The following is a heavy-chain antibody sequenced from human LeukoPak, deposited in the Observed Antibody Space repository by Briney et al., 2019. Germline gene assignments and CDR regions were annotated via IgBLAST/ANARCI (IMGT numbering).Heavy chain of an antibody. Sequence: ASVKVSCKASGYTFTSYYMHWVRQAPGQGLEWMGWISAYNGNTNYAQKLQGRVTMTTDTSTSTAYMELRSLRSDDTAVYYCARDSIVLMVYAMPNWFDPWGQGTLVTVSS. CDR2: ISAYNGNT. V-gene: IGHV1-18*04. J-gene: IGHJ5*02. CDR1: GYTFTSYY. D-gene: IGHD2-8*01. CDR3: ARDSIVLMVYAMPNWFDP.